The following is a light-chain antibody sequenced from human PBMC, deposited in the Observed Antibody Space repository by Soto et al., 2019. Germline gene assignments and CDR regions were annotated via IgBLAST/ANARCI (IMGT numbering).Light chain of an antibody. V-gene: IGKV1-9*01. J-gene: IGKJ1*01. CDR3: QHFNSFPRT. Sequence: DIQLTQSPSFLSASEGDRVTVTCRASQGISNYLAWYQQKPGKAPKLLINVASTMQSGVPSRFSGSGSGTAFTLTISNLQTEDSATYYCQHFNSFPRTFGQGTKVEIK. CDR1: QGISNY. CDR2: VAS.